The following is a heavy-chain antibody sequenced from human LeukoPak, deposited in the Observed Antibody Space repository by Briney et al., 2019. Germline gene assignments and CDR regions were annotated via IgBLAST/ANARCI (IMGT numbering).Heavy chain of an antibody. V-gene: IGHV3-53*01. D-gene: IGHD3-16*01. J-gene: IGHJ4*02. CDR1: GFTVSNNY. CDR2: IYRGGDT. Sequence: PGGSLRLSCAVSGFTVSNNYMNWVRQDPGKGLEWVSVIYRGGDTYYVDSVKGRFTISRDNSKNTLYLQMNSLRAEDTAVYYCARDLSSSFDYWGRGTLVTVFS. CDR3: ARDLSSSFDY.